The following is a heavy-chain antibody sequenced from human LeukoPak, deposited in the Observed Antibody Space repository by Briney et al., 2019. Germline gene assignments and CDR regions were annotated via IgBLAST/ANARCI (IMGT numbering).Heavy chain of an antibody. CDR2: INWNGGSK. CDR3: ARREYYYDSSGRGSNDAFDI. J-gene: IGHJ3*02. V-gene: IGHV3-20*04. D-gene: IGHD3-22*01. CDR1: GFTFDDYG. Sequence: GGSLRLSCAASGFTFDDYGMSWVRQAPGKGLEWGPGINWNGGSKVYADSVKGRFTIARDNAKNSLYLQMNSLRAEDTALYYCARREYYYDSSGRGSNDAFDIWGQGTMVTVSS.